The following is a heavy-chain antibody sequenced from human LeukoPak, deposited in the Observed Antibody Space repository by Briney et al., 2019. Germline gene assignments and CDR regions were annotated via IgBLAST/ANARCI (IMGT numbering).Heavy chain of an antibody. Sequence: SETLSLTCAVSGGSISSSNWWSWVRQHPGKGPEWIGYISYGGKADYNPSLKSRVAISADTPKNQFSLKLSSTTAADTAVYYCARAPVATPSEFDYWGQGTLVTVSS. CDR3: ARAPVATPSEFDY. D-gene: IGHD5-12*01. V-gene: IGHV4-4*02. J-gene: IGHJ4*02. CDR2: ISYGGKA. CDR1: GGSISSSNW.